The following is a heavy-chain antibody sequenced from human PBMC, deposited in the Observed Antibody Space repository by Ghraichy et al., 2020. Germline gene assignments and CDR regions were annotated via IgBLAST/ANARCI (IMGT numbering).Heavy chain of an antibody. J-gene: IGHJ3*02. V-gene: IGHV3-11*01. Sequence: SCAASGFTFSDYYMGWIRQAPGKGPEWIGYISGTSGSIYYADSVRGRFAISRDNAKNSLYLHMNSLRVEDTAVYYCARDCRVGVTRGYAFDIWGQGTTVTVSS. CDR2: ISGTSGSI. CDR1: GFTFSDYY. D-gene: IGHD1-26*01. CDR3: ARDCRVGVTRGYAFDI.